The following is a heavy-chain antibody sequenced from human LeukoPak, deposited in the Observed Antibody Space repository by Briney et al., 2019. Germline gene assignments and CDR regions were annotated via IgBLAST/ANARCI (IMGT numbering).Heavy chain of an antibody. CDR2: IYYTGGT. CDR3: ARDDPLSSGWYPPGAFDV. D-gene: IGHD6-19*01. Sequence: SETLSLTCAVYGGSFSGYYWSWIRQPPGKGLEWVGSIYYTGGTYYNPSLKSRVTISVDTSKNQLSLKLSSVTAADTAVYYCARDDPLSSGWYPPGAFDVWGQGTMVTVSA. CDR1: GGSFSGYY. J-gene: IGHJ3*01. V-gene: IGHV4-34*01.